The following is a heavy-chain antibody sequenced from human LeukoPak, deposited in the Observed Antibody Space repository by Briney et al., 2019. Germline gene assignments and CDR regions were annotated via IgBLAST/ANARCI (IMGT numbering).Heavy chain of an antibody. Sequence: PGGSLRLSCEASGFHFSGSTMNWVRQAPGKGLEWIAVITNSGGNLFYADSVKGRCTISRDNSKNTLSLQLNSLRVDDTAVYYCAKDAAGAVNSRWPNYMDIWGKGTRVIVS. J-gene: IGHJ6*03. CDR1: GFHFSGST. CDR2: ITNSGGNL. V-gene: IGHV3-23*01. D-gene: IGHD5-12*01. CDR3: AKDAAGAVNSRWPNYMDI.